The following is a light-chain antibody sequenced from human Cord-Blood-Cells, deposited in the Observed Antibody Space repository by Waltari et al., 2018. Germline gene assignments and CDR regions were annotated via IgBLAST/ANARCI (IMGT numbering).Light chain of an antibody. CDR2: DGS. CDR1: SSDVGGYNY. Sequence: QSALTQPRSVSGSPGQSVTISCTGTSSDVGGYNYVSWYQQLPGKAPKLMIYDGSKRPSGVPDRFSGSKSGNTASLTISGLQAEDEADYYCCSYAGSYTLVFGGGTKLTVL. V-gene: IGLV2-11*01. CDR3: CSYAGSYTLV. J-gene: IGLJ2*01.